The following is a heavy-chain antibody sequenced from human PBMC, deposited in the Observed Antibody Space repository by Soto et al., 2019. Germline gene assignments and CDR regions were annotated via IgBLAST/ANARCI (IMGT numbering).Heavy chain of an antibody. CDR3: ARHHGPTTSENWFDP. Sequence: ASVKVSCKASGYTFITYDISWVRQAPGQGLEWMGWISTYIGDTRYAQKFQGRVTMTTDTSTTTAYLELRSLRSDDTAVYYCARHHGPTTSENWFDPWGQGTLVTVSS. V-gene: IGHV1-18*01. CDR1: GYTFITYD. CDR2: ISTYIGDT. J-gene: IGHJ5*02. D-gene: IGHD5-12*01.